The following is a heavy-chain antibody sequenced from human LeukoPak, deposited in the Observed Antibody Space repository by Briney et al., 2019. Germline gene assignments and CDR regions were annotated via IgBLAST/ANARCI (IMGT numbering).Heavy chain of an antibody. CDR3: ARTYDFWSGYQVGWFDP. V-gene: IGHV4-61*02. CDR1: GGSISSGSYY. J-gene: IGHJ5*02. D-gene: IGHD3-3*01. Sequence: SETLSLTCTVSGGSISSGSYYWSWIRQPAGKGLEWIGRIYTSGSTNYNPSLKSQVTISVDTSKNQFSLKLSSVTAADTAVYYCARTYDFWSGYQVGWFDPWGQGTLVTVSS. CDR2: IYTSGST.